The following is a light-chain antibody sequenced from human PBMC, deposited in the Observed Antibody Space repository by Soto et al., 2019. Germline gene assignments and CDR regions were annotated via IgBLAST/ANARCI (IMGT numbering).Light chain of an antibody. CDR3: QLYGSSYT. CDR2: GAS. CDR1: QSVSSNY. Sequence: EIVLTQSPGTLSLSPGERATLSCRASQSVSSNYLVWYQQKPGQGPRLLIYGASSRATGIPDRFSGSGSGTDFTLTISRLEPEDFAVYYCQLYGSSYTFGRGTKLEIK. J-gene: IGKJ2*01. V-gene: IGKV3-20*01.